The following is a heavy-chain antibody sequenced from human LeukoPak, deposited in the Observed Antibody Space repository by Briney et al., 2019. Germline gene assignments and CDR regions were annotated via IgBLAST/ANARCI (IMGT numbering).Heavy chain of an antibody. CDR2: IYTSGST. V-gene: IGHV4-61*02. CDR3: ARDGLQYYYGSGSQPNWFDP. CDR1: GGSISSGSYY. J-gene: IGHJ5*02. Sequence: PSQTLSLTCTVSGGSISSGSYYWSWIRQPAGKGLEWIGRIYTSGSTNYNPSLKSRVTISVDKSKNQFSLKLSSVTAADTAVYYCARDGLQYYYGSGSQPNWFDPWGQGTLVTVSS. D-gene: IGHD3-10*01.